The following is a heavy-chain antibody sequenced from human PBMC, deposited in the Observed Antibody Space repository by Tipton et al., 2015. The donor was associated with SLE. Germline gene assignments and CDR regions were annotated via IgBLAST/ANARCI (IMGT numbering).Heavy chain of an antibody. Sequence: TLSLTCTVSGGSISSYFWSWIRQSPGKGLEWIGYIYYRGSTSYNPSLKSRVSISLDTSKNQFALRLSSVTAADTAVYYCAKYFYDATGYQSVDSWGQGALVTVSS. CDR2: IYYRGST. J-gene: IGHJ4*02. CDR3: AKYFYDATGYQSVDS. CDR1: GGSISSYF. V-gene: IGHV4-59*01. D-gene: IGHD3-22*01.